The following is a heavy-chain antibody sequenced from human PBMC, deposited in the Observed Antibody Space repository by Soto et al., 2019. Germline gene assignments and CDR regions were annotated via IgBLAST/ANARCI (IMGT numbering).Heavy chain of an antibody. Sequence: EVQLVETGGGLIQPGGSLRLSCAASGLTVSSKYMSWVRQAPGKGLEWVSVIYSGGKTYYADSVKGRFTISRDDSKTTVYLQMNGLRAEDTAVYYCAAMAKPGTSAHRYFDVWGRGTLVTVSS. CDR1: GLTVSSKY. J-gene: IGHJ2*01. CDR3: AAMAKPGTSAHRYFDV. V-gene: IGHV3-53*02. CDR2: IYSGGKT. D-gene: IGHD2-2*01.